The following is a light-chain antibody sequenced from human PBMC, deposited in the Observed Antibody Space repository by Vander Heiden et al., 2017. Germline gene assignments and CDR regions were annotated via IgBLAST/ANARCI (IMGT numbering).Light chain of an antibody. Sequence: DIQMNQSPSSLSASVGDRVTITCQASQDISNYLNWYQQKPGKAPKLLIYDASNLETGVPSRFSGSGSGTDFTFTISSLQPEDIATYYCHQYDNLPPTFGQGTKLEIK. CDR1: QDISNY. CDR2: DAS. V-gene: IGKV1-33*01. J-gene: IGKJ2*01. CDR3: HQYDNLPPT.